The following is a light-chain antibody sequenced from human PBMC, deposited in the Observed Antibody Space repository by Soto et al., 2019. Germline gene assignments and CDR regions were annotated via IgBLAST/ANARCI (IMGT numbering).Light chain of an antibody. CDR1: NCDVGRYNF. V-gene: IGLV2-11*01. J-gene: IGLJ3*02. CDR2: AVS. CDR3: YSYTASDIWV. Sequence: QSVLTQPRSVSGSPGQSVTISCTGTNCDVGRYNFVSWYQQLPGKAPKLLISAVSQRPSGVPDRFSGSKSGNTASLTISGLQADDEADYFCYSYTASDIWVFGGGTKVTVL.